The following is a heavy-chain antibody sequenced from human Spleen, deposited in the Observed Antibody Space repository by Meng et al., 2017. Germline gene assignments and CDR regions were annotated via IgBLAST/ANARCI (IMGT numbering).Heavy chain of an antibody. CDR1: GGTFSSYT. CDR2: IIPILGIA. Sequence: SVKVSCKTSGGTFSSYTITWVRQAPGQGLEWMGRIIPILGIANYAQKFQGRVTITADKSTSTAYMELSSLRSEDTAVYYCARVSSGYDLSAFDIWGQGTKVTVSS. D-gene: IGHD5-12*01. CDR3: ARVSSGYDLSAFDI. V-gene: IGHV1-69*02. J-gene: IGHJ3*02.